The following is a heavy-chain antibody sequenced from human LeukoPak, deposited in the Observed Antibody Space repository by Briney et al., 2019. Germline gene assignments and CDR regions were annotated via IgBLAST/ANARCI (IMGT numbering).Heavy chain of an antibody. V-gene: IGHV3-15*01. CDR3: ATEFDSNGYNF. J-gene: IGHJ4*02. D-gene: IGHD5-24*01. CDR2: IKSRTDGGTT. Sequence: GGSLRLSCPGSGFTFSSAWMTWVRQIPEKGLEWVGHIKSRTDGGTTDYAAPVKGRFTISRDDSKNTVYLQMNSLKIEDSAVYFCATEFDSNGYNFWGQGNLVIVSS. CDR1: GFTFSSAW.